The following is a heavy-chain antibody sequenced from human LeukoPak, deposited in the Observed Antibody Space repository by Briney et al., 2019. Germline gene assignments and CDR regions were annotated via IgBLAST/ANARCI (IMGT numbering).Heavy chain of an antibody. D-gene: IGHD3-3*01. CDR1: GFTFSSYC. V-gene: IGHV3-21*01. J-gene: IGHJ4*02. CDR3: ARALDGYDFWSGYVY. Sequence: GGSLRLSCAASGFTFSSYCMNWVRQAPGKGLEWVSSISSSSSYIYYADSVKGRFTISRDNAKNSLYLQMNSLRAEDTAGYYCARALDGYDFWSGYVYWGQGTLVTVSS. CDR2: ISSSSSYI.